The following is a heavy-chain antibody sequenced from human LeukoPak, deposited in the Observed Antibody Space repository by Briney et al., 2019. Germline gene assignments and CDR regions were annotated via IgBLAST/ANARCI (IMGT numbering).Heavy chain of an antibody. J-gene: IGHJ4*02. CDR1: GFTFSSYW. D-gene: IGHD6-19*01. CDR3: VRDSRIAVAGTGFDY. V-gene: IGHV3-7*01. Sequence: GGSLRLSCAASGFTFSSYWMSWVRQAPGKGLEWVANIKQDGSEKYYVDSVKGRFTISRDNAKNSLYLQMNSLRAEDTAVYYCVRDSRIAVAGTGFDYWGQGTLVTVSS. CDR2: IKQDGSEK.